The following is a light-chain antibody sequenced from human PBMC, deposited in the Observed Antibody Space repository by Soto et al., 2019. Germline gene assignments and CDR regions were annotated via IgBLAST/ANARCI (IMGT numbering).Light chain of an antibody. J-gene: IGKJ1*01. Sequence: MVLTQAPGTLSLSPGERATLSCRASQSVSSNYLAWYQRKPGQAPRLLIYSASRRATGIPDRFSGSGSGTEFTLTIARLEPEDFATYYCQHYNSYSEAFGQGTKVDI. CDR3: QHYNSYSEA. CDR2: SAS. CDR1: QSVSSNY. V-gene: IGKV3-20*01.